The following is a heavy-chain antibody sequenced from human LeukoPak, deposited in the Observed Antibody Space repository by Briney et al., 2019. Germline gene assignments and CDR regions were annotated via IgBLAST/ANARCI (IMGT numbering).Heavy chain of an antibody. CDR2: ISTTSNTI. CDR1: GFTFSTYW. Sequence: GGSLRLSCAASGFTFSTYWMHWVRQAPGKGLEWVSGISTTSNTIYYADSVKGRFTISRDNAKNSLYLQMSGLGDEDTAVYFCARARYSSSWYLDYWGQGTLVTVSS. J-gene: IGHJ4*02. D-gene: IGHD6-13*01. CDR3: ARARYSSSWYLDY. V-gene: IGHV3-48*02.